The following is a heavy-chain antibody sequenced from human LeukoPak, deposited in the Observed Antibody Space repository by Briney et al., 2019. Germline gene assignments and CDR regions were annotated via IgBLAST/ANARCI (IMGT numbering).Heavy chain of an antibody. Sequence: ASVTVSFTASGYTFTGYYVHWVRQAPGQGPEWMGRINPYSGGTNYAQKFQGRVTMTRDTSISTAYMELSRLRSDDTAVYYCARARIVVVAASRPGWFDPWGQGTLVTVSS. CDR3: ARARIVVVAASRPGWFDP. J-gene: IGHJ5*02. CDR2: INPYSGGT. D-gene: IGHD2-2*01. V-gene: IGHV1-2*06. CDR1: GYTFTGYY.